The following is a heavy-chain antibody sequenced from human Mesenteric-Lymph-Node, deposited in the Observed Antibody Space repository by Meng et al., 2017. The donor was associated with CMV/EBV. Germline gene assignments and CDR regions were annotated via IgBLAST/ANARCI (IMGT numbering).Heavy chain of an antibody. D-gene: IGHD6-6*01. CDR3: ARALYSSSPYYYYGMDV. Sequence: SVKVSCKASGGTFSSYAISWVRQAPGQGLEWMGGIIPIFGTANYAQKFQGRVTITTDESTSTAYMELSSLRSEDTAVYYCARALYSSSPYYYYGMDVWGQGTTVTVSS. J-gene: IGHJ6*02. V-gene: IGHV1-69*05. CDR2: IIPIFGTA. CDR1: GGTFSSYA.